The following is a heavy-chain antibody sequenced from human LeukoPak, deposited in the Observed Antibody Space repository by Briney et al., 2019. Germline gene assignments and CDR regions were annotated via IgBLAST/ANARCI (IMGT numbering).Heavy chain of an antibody. Sequence: PGGSLRLSCAASGFTFSGYSMHWFRKVPGKGLEWVSYISSSSSTIYYADSVKGRFTISRDNAKNSLFLQMNSLRAEDTAIYYCAKVPRQHDNWFDPWGQGTLVTVSS. CDR1: GFTFSGYS. D-gene: IGHD3-9*01. J-gene: IGHJ5*02. V-gene: IGHV3-48*01. CDR2: ISSSSSTI. CDR3: AKVPRQHDNWFDP.